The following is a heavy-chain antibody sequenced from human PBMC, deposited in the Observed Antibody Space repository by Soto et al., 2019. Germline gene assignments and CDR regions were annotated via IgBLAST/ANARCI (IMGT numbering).Heavy chain of an antibody. CDR3: ARESGENWTYEPH. CDR2: STVNGIT. V-gene: IGHV4-4*07. D-gene: IGHD1-7*01. Sequence: QVQQLESGPGLVKTWDTLSLTCTVSGAYVSDFSWSWIRQPAGKGLEWIGRSTVNGITQYTPYFRSRVTMSMDTSTNQFSLNLQSATAAATALYYCARESGENWTYEPHWGQGTLVTVSS. CDR1: GAYVSDFS. J-gene: IGHJ1*01.